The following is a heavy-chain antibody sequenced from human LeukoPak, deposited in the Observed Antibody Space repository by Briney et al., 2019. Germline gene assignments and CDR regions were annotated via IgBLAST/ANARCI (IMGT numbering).Heavy chain of an antibody. V-gene: IGHV1-2*02. CDR3: ARATAENDH. J-gene: IGHJ4*02. CDR1: GYTFTGYY. D-gene: IGHD1-14*01. CDR2: INPKPGGT. Sequence: ASVKGGCKTSGYTFTGYYMHWVRQAPGQGLEWMGWINPKPGGTSYAQKFQGRVTMTRDTSISTINMELSRLTSDDTAVYYCARATAENDHWGQGTMVTVSS.